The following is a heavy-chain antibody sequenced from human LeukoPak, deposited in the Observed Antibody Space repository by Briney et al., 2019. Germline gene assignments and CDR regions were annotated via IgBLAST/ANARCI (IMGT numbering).Heavy chain of an antibody. CDR3: ASLGDTGDY. CDR1: GFTFSSYW. D-gene: IGHD3-16*01. CDR2: INSDGSST. J-gene: IGHJ4*02. V-gene: IGHV3-74*01. Sequence: PGGSLRLSCAASGFTFSSYWMHWARQAPGKGLVWVSRINSDGSSTSYVDSVKGRFTISRDNAKNTLYLQMNSLRVEDTAVYYCASLGDTGDYWGQGTLVTVSS.